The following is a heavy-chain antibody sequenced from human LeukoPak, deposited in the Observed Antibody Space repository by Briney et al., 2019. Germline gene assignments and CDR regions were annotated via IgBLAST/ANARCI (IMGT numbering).Heavy chain of an antibody. Sequence: TGGSLRLSCAASGFTFSSYSMNWVRQAPGKGLEWVSSISSSSSYIYYADSVKGRFTISRDNAKNSLYLQMNSLRAEDTAVYYCARDQAGYGLLDYWGQGTLVTVSS. V-gene: IGHV3-21*01. CDR2: ISSSSSYI. D-gene: IGHD3-9*01. J-gene: IGHJ4*02. CDR1: GFTFSSYS. CDR3: ARDQAGYGLLDY.